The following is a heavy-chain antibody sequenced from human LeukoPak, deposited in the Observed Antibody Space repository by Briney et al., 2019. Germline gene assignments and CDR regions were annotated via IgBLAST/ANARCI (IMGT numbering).Heavy chain of an antibody. J-gene: IGHJ5*02. CDR1: GFTFSSYS. V-gene: IGHV3-21*01. CDR2: ISSSSSYI. Sequence: GGSLRLSCAASGFTFSSYSMNWVRQAPGKGLEWVSSISSSSSYIYYADSVKGRFAISRDNAKNSLYLQMNSLRAEDTAVYYCARQGIVGAYNWFDPWGQGTLATVSS. CDR3: ARQGIVGAYNWFDP. D-gene: IGHD1-26*01.